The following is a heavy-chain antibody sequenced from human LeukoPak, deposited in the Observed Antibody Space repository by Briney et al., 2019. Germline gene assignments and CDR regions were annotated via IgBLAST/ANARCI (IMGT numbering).Heavy chain of an antibody. J-gene: IGHJ4*02. V-gene: IGHV5-51*01. CDR1: GYSFATYW. D-gene: IGHD5-18*01. CDR2: IYPGDSDT. CDR3: ARGYSYGPRTYYFDY. Sequence: GESLKISCKGSGYSFATYWIGWVRQMPGKGLEWMGIIYPGDSDTTYSPSFQGQVTISADKSISTAYLQWSSLEASDTAMYYCARGYSYGPRTYYFDYWGQGTLVTVSS.